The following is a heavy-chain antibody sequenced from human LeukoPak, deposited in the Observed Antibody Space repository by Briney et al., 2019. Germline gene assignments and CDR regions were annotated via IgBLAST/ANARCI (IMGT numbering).Heavy chain of an antibody. J-gene: IGHJ4*02. CDR2: IYYSGST. D-gene: IGHD3-10*01. CDR3: ARETRGVNDY. V-gene: IGHV4-59*01. Sequence: PSETLSLTCTVSGGPISSYYWSWIRQPPGKGLEWIGYIYYSGSTNYNPSLKSRVTISVDTSKNQFSLKLSSVTAADTAVYYCARETRGVNDYWGQGTLVTVSS. CDR1: GGPISSYY.